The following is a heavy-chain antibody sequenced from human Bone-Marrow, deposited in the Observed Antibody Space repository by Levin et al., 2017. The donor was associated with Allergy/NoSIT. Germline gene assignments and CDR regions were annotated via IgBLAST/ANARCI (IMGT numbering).Heavy chain of an antibody. V-gene: IGHV1-18*01. D-gene: IGHD3-16*02. CDR3: ARDLKDYVWGSYRPYGGYFDY. CDR1: GYTFTSYG. CDR2: ISAYNGNT. J-gene: IGHJ4*02. Sequence: ASVKVSCKASGYTFTSYGISWVRQAPGQGLEWMGWISAYNGNTNYAQKLQGRVTMTTDTSTSTAYMELRSLRSDDTAVYYCARDLKDYVWGSYRPYGGYFDYWGQGTLVTVSS.